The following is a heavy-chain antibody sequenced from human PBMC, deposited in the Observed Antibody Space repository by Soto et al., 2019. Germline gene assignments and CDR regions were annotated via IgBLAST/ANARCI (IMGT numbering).Heavy chain of an antibody. CDR2: IGTTSTYI. J-gene: IGHJ4*02. V-gene: IGHV3-21*01. CDR1: GFTFGTFT. D-gene: IGHD6-19*01. Sequence: GGSLRLSCAASGFTFGTFTMSWVRQAPGKGLEWVSSIGTTSTYIYYADSVRGRFTISRDNAKNSLYLQMNSLRAEDTAVYYCAKDCRRLAVTGSAFDSWGQGALVTVSS. CDR3: AKDCRRLAVTGSAFDS.